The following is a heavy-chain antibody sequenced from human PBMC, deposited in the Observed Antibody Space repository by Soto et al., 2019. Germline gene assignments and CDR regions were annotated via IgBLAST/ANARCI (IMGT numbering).Heavy chain of an antibody. Sequence: AGGSLRLSCAASGFTFSSYGRHWVRQAPGKGLEWVAVISYDGSNKYYADSVKGRFTISRDNSQNTLKLQMNSLTAADTAVYYCAQRTNSSSYSCMDVWGQGTTVTVSS. CDR3: AQRTNSSSYSCMDV. D-gene: IGHD6-6*01. V-gene: IGHV3-30*03. CDR2: ISYDGSNK. CDR1: GFTFSSYG. J-gene: IGHJ6*02.